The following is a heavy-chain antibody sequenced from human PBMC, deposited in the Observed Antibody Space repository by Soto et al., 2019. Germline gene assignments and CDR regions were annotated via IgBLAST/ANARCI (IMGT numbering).Heavy chain of an antibody. V-gene: IGHV4-59*08. J-gene: IGHJ5*02. Sequence: SETLSLTCTVSGGSISSYYWSWIRQPPGKGLEWIGYIYYSGSTNYNPSLKSRVTISVDTSKNQFSLKLSSVTAADTAVYYCARQTSDYDFWSGYHKPRGWFDPWGQGTLVTVSS. D-gene: IGHD3-3*01. CDR2: IYYSGST. CDR3: ARQTSDYDFWSGYHKPRGWFDP. CDR1: GGSISSYY.